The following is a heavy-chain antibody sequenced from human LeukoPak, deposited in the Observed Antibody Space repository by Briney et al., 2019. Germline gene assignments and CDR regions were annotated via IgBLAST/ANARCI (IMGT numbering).Heavy chain of an antibody. J-gene: IGHJ5*02. D-gene: IGHD2-15*01. CDR2: IYYSGST. CDR1: GGSISSSSYY. V-gene: IGHV4-39*01. Sequence: SETLSLTCTVSGGSISSSSYYWGWIRQPPGKGLEWLGSIYYSGSTYYNPSLKSRVTISVDTSKNRFSLKLSSVTAADTAVYYCARLGCSGGSCYSRGDWFDPWGQGTLVTVSS. CDR3: ARLGCSGGSCYSRGDWFDP.